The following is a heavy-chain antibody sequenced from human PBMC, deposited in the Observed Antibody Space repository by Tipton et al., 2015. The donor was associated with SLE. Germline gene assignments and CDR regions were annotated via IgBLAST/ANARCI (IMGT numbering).Heavy chain of an antibody. V-gene: IGHV5-51*01. D-gene: IGHD2-8*02. CDR1: GYNFTNYW. J-gene: IGHJ4*02. Sequence: QSGAEVKKPGESLKISCKGSGYNFTNYWIGWVRQMSGKGLEWMGIIYPGDSDTRYNPSFQGQVTISADKSISTAYLQLSSLKASDTAMYYCARHATEVTGGDYWGQGTLVTVSS. CDR2: IYPGDSDT. CDR3: ARHATEVTGGDY.